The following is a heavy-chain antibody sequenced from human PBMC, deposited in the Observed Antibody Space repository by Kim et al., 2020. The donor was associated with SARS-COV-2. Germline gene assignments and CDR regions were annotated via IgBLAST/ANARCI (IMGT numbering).Heavy chain of an antibody. Sequence: ASVKVSCKASGYTFTSYYMHWVRQAPGQGLEWMGIINPSGGSTSYAQKFQGRVTMTRDTSTSTVYMELSSLRSEDTAVYYCARRSPDYDFWSGIHLVGFDYWGQGTLVTVAS. CDR2: INPSGGST. CDR3: ARRSPDYDFWSGIHLVGFDY. D-gene: IGHD3-3*01. CDR1: GYTFTSYY. V-gene: IGHV1-46*01. J-gene: IGHJ4*02.